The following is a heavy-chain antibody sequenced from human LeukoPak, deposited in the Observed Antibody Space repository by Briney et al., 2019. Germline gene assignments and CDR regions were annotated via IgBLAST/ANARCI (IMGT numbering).Heavy chain of an antibody. D-gene: IGHD4-17*01. CDR1: GYTFTSYG. J-gene: IGHJ3*02. CDR2: ISAYNGNT. V-gene: IGHV1-18*01. Sequence: ASVKVSCKASGYTFTSYGISWVRQAPGQGREWMGWISAYNGNTNYAQKLQGRVTMTTDTSTSTAYMELRSLRSDDTAVYYCARDDYGDAGDAFDIWGQGTMVTVSS. CDR3: ARDDYGDAGDAFDI.